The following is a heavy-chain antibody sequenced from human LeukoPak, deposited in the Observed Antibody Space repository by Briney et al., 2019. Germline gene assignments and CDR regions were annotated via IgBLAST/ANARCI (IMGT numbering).Heavy chain of an antibody. CDR1: GGTFSSYA. CDR2: IIPTFGTA. Sequence: GASVKVSCKASGGTFSSYAISWVRQAPGQGLEWMGGIIPTFGTANYAQKFQGRVTITADESTSTAYMELSSLRSEDTAVYYCARNMYSSSWLPETQNWRMDVWGQGTTVTVSS. J-gene: IGHJ6*02. D-gene: IGHD6-13*01. V-gene: IGHV1-69*13. CDR3: ARNMYSSSWLPETQNWRMDV.